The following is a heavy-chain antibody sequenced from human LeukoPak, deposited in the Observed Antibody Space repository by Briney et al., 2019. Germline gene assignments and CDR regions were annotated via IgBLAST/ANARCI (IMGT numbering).Heavy chain of an antibody. CDR1: GGTFSSYA. CDR3: ARALYCSSTSCSILGYYCYYGMDV. J-gene: IGHJ6*02. CDR2: IIPIFGTA. Sequence: ASVKVSCKASGGTFSSYAISWVRQAPGQGLEWMGGIIPIFGTANYAQKFQGRVTITADESTSTAYMELSSLRSEDTAVYYCARALYCSSTSCSILGYYCYYGMDVWGQGTTVTVSS. V-gene: IGHV1-69*13. D-gene: IGHD2-2*01.